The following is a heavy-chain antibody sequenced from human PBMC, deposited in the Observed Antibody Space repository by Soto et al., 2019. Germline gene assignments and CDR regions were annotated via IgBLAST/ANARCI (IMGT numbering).Heavy chain of an antibody. CDR2: IYHSGST. CDR3: ARAHHGFIAAGVHMDV. J-gene: IGHJ6*03. V-gene: IGHV4-4*02. CDR1: SGSISSSNW. D-gene: IGHD6-13*01. Sequence: PSETLSLTCAVSSGSISSSNWWSWVRQPPGKGLEWIGEIYHSGSTNYNPSPKSRVTISVDKSKNQFSLKLSSVTAADTAVYYCARAHHGFIAAGVHMDVWGKGTTVTVSS.